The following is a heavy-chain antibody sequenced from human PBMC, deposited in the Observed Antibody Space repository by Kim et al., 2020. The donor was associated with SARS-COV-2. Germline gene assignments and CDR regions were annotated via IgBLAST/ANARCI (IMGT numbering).Heavy chain of an antibody. CDR1: GGSISSYY. CDR3: AREPRRLRSAFDI. D-gene: IGHD6-25*01. Sequence: SETLSLTCTVSGGSISSYYWSWIRQPPGKGLEWIGYIYYSGSTNYNPSLKSRVTISVDTSKNQFSLKLSSVTAADTAVYYCAREPRRLRSAFDIWGQGTMVTVSS. J-gene: IGHJ3*02. V-gene: IGHV4-59*01. CDR2: IYYSGST.